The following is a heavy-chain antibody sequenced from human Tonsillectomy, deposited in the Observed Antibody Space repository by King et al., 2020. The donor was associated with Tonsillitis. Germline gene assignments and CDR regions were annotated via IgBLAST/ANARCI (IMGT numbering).Heavy chain of an antibody. J-gene: IGHJ4*02. CDR2: IYYSENT. CDR3: GRQKESSQWLRPTTFDY. V-gene: IGHV4-39*01. D-gene: IGHD5-12*01. Sequence: QLQESGPGLVKPSETLSLTCIVSGGSISSSNYYWGWIRQPPGKGLEWIGSIYYSENTYYNPSLKSRVTISVDTSKNQFSLKLSSVTAADTAVYYCGRQKESSQWLRPTTFDYWGQGTLVTVSS. CDR1: GGSISSSNYY.